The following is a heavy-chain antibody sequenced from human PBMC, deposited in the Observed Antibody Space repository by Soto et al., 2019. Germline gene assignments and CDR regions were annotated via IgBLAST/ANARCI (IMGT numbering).Heavy chain of an antibody. D-gene: IGHD3-16*02. Sequence: EVPLVESGGGLVQPGGSLRLSCAASGLSFSSYEMNWVRQAPGKGLEWLSYISSSGTTIYYADSVKGRFTISKDNAKNSLYLQMNSLRAEDTAVYYCARFGLYSSLHPSFDYWGQGTLVTVSS. CDR3: ARFGLYSSLHPSFDY. CDR1: GLSFSSYE. J-gene: IGHJ4*02. V-gene: IGHV3-48*03. CDR2: ISSSGTTI.